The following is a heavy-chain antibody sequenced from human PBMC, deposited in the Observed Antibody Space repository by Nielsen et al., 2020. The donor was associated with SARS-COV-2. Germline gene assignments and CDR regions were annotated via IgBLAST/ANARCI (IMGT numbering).Heavy chain of an antibody. CDR2: ISYDGSNK. Sequence: GGSLRLSCAASGFTVSSNYMSWVRQAPGKGLEWVAVISYDGSNKYYADSVKGRFTISRDNSKNTLYLQMNSLRAEDTAVYYCARVLAALDYYYYGMDVWGQGTTVTVSS. D-gene: IGHD6-6*01. CDR3: ARVLAALDYYYYGMDV. V-gene: IGHV3-30*03. J-gene: IGHJ6*02. CDR1: GFTVSSNY.